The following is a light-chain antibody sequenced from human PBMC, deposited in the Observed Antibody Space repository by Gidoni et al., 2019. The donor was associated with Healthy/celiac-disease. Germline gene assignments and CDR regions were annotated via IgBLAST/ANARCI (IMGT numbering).Light chain of an antibody. J-gene: IGKJ4*01. CDR2: EAS. CDR3: QQRSNWPRT. CDR1: QSVSSY. Sequence: EIVLTQSPATLSLSPGERATLSCRSSQSVSSYVAWYQQKPGQAPRLLIDEASNRATGIPARFSGSGSGTDFTLTISSIEPEELAVYYCQQRSNWPRTFGGGTKVEIK. V-gene: IGKV3-11*01.